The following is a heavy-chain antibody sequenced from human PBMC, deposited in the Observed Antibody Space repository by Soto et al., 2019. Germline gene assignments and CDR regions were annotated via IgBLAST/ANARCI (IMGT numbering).Heavy chain of an antibody. V-gene: IGHV3-21*04. J-gene: IGHJ3*02. Sequence: PGGSLRLSCAASGFTFSSYSMNWVRQAPGKGLEWVSSISSSSSYIYYADSVKGRFTISRDNAKNSLYLQMNSLRAEDTAVYYCAIDLPRGPRDVLAIWGQRTIV. CDR3: AIDLPRGPRDVLAI. CDR1: GFTFSSYS. CDR2: ISSSSSYI. D-gene: IGHD3-10*02.